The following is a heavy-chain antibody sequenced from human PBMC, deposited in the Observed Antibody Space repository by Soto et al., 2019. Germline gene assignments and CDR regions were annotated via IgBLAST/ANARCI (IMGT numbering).Heavy chain of an antibody. CDR1: GYSFASLD. CDR3: ARGVSAGVDY. Sequence: ASVKVSCKASGYSFASLDINWVRQTAGQGLEWMGWMQPSTGRTGYAQKFQGRVTMTRDTSINTAYMELTTLTSDDAAFYYCARGVSAGVDYWGQGTLVTVSS. J-gene: IGHJ4*02. D-gene: IGHD1-26*01. V-gene: IGHV1-8*01. CDR2: MQPSTGRT.